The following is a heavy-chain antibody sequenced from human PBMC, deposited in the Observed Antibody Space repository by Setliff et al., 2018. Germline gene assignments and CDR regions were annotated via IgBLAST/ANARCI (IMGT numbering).Heavy chain of an antibody. Sequence: SETLSLTCAVSGYSISSPHYWGWIRQPPGKGLEWIGSIKHSGNTYYNPSLKSRVTISVDTSNNQFSLKLTSVTAADTAVYYCARDGGDGYGVDAYAGGGFDIWGQGTVVTVSS. J-gene: IGHJ3*02. CDR1: GYSISSPHY. CDR2: IKHSGNT. CDR3: ARDGGDGYGVDAYAGGGFDI. V-gene: IGHV4-38-2*02. D-gene: IGHD4-17*01.